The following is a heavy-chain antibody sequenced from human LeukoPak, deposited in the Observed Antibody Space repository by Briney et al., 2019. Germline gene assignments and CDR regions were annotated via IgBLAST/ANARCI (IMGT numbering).Heavy chain of an antibody. J-gene: IGHJ4*02. CDR3: AGDSSGYPADY. D-gene: IGHD3-22*01. Sequence: PWGSLRLSCAASGFTFSSYEMNWVRQAPGKGLEWVAVISYDGSKKYYADSVKGRFTISRDNSKNTLYLQMNSLRAEDTAVYYCAGDSSGYPADYWGQGTLVTVSS. CDR1: GFTFSSYE. CDR2: ISYDGSKK. V-gene: IGHV3-30*03.